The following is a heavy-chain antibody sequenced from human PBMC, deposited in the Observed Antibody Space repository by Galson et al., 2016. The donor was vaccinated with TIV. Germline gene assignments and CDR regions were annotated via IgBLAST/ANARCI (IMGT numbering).Heavy chain of an antibody. CDR1: GYTFNNYE. CDR2: IKPNSGET. D-gene: IGHD2-2*01. Sequence: SVKVSCKASGYTFNNYEINWVRQASGQGLEWMGWIKPNSGETGFAQRFQDRVTMTTDTSISTAYMELRSLTSEDTAVCYCARVRDIRVGPGGMTGGFNGGGFDPWGQGTLVTVSS. J-gene: IGHJ5*02. V-gene: IGHV1-8*01. CDR3: ARVRDIRVGPGGMTGGFNGGGFDP.